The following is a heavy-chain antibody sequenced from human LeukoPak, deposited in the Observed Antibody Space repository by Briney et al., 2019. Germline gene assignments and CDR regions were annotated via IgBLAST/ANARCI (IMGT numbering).Heavy chain of an antibody. Sequence: GGSLRLSCAASGFTFSNVWMSWVRQVPGKGLEWVAVISYNGSNKYYADSVKGRFTISRDNSKNTLYLQMNSLRAEDTAVYYCAKDPSGSYFYWGQGTLVTVSS. J-gene: IGHJ4*02. V-gene: IGHV3-30*18. CDR3: AKDPSGSYFY. CDR1: GFTFSNVW. CDR2: ISYNGSNK. D-gene: IGHD1-26*01.